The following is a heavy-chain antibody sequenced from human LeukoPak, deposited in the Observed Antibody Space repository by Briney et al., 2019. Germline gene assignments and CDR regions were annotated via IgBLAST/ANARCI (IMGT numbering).Heavy chain of an antibody. J-gene: IGHJ4*02. CDR2: ITNSGGSA. V-gene: IGHV3-23*01. CDR1: GFTFSSYA. CDR3: AREKEATGFFDY. D-gene: IGHD1-1*01. Sequence: PGGSLRLSCAASGFTFSSYAMSWVRQAPGKGLEWVSAITNSGGSAYYADSVKGRFTISRDNSKNTLYLQMNSLRAEDTALYYCAREKEATGFFDYWGQGTLVTVSS.